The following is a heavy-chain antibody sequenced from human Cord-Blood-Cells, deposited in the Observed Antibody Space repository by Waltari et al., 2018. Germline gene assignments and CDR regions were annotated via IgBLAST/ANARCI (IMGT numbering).Heavy chain of an antibody. CDR3: ARGESSSSDAFDI. CDR1: GGSFSGYY. Sequence: QVQLQQWGAGLLKPSETLSLTCAVYGGSFSGYYWSWIRQPPGKGLEWIGEINHSGSTNYNPSLKSRVTISVDTSKNQFSLKLSSVTAADTAVYYCARGESSSSDAFDIWGQGTMVTVSS. CDR2: INHSGST. D-gene: IGHD6-6*01. V-gene: IGHV4-34*01. J-gene: IGHJ3*02.